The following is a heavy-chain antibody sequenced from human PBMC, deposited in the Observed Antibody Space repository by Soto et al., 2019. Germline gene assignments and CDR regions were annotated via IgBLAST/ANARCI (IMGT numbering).Heavy chain of an antibody. CDR3: ARWPATVTTVRSDY. CDR2: IYYSGST. Sequence: SETLSLTCTVSGGSISSYYWSWIRQPPGKGLEWIGYIYYSGSTNYNPSLKSRVTISVDTSKNQFSLKLSSVTAADTAVYYCARWPATVTTVRSDYWGQGTLVTVSS. V-gene: IGHV4-59*08. J-gene: IGHJ4*02. D-gene: IGHD4-17*01. CDR1: GGSISSYY.